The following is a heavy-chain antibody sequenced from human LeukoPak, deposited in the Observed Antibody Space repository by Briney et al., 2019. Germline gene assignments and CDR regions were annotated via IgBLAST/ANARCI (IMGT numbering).Heavy chain of an antibody. V-gene: IGHV3-33*01. D-gene: IGHD4-11*01. CDR1: GFTFSNYD. Sequence: GRSLRLSCAVSGFTFSNYDMHWVRQAPGKGLEWVAVIWYDGSNKYYADSVKGRFTISRDNFKNTLYLQMNGLRVEDTAVYYCARDTYTMDVWGQGTTVTVSS. J-gene: IGHJ6*02. CDR3: ARDTYTMDV. CDR2: IWYDGSNK.